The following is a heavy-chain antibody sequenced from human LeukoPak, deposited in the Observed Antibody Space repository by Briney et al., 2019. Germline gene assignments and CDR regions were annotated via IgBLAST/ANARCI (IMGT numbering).Heavy chain of an antibody. CDR3: ARAETTLLLNY. D-gene: IGHD4-11*01. V-gene: IGHV1-18*01. CDR1: GYSFTNYG. CDR2: ISAHNGNT. Sequence: ASVKVSCKASGYSFTNYGIIWVRQTPGQGLQWMGWISAHNGNTNYPQTLQGRVTLTTDTSTSTVYMELRSLTSDDTAVYYRARAETTLLLNYWGQGTLVTVSS. J-gene: IGHJ4*02.